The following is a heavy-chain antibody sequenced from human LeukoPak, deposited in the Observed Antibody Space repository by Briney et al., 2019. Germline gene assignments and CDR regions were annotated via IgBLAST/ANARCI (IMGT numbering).Heavy chain of an antibody. D-gene: IGHD3-22*01. CDR3: ARSGDSSAYYSF. CDR2: VYYVGGT. V-gene: IGHV4-59*11. CDR1: GASTSSHH. Sequence: ETLSPTCTVSGASTSSHHWTWIRQPPGERLGWIGSVYYVGGTSYSPPHKSRVTISLATSNNQFSLEMNSVTAADTAVYYCARSGDSSAYYSFWGQEILVTVSS. J-gene: IGHJ4*02.